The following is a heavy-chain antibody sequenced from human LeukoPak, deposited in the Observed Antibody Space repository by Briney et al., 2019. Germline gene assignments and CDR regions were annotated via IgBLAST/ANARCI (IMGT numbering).Heavy chain of an antibody. V-gene: IGHV2-5*02. CDR3: AHRWEDDNSGYYFDY. Sequence: SGPTLVNPTQTLTLTCTFSGFSLYTNGVGVGWIRQPPGKALEWLAVIYWDDDKRYSPPLRSRLTITKDTSKSQVVLTMTNMDPVDTGTYYCAHRWEDDNSGYYFDYWGQGTLVTVSS. D-gene: IGHD3-22*01. J-gene: IGHJ4*02. CDR2: IYWDDDK. CDR1: GFSLYTNGVG.